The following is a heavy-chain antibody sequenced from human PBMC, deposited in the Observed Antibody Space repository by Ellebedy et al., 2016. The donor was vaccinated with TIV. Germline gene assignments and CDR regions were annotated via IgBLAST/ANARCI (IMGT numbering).Heavy chain of an antibody. D-gene: IGHD3-22*01. CDR1: GFTFSSYA. J-gene: IGHJ4*02. CDR2: ISYDGSNK. CDR3: AKWAGGPSYDSSGLFH. Sequence: PGGSLRLSCAASGFTFSSYAMHWVRQAPGKGLEWVAVISYDGSNKYYADSVKGRFTISRDNSKNTLYLQMNSLRADDTAVYYCAKWAGGPSYDSSGLFHWGQGTLVTVPS. V-gene: IGHV3-30-3*02.